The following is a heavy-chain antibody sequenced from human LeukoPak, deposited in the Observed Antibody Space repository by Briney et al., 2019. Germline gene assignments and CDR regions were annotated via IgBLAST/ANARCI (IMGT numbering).Heavy chain of an antibody. D-gene: IGHD1-1*01. V-gene: IGHV3-23*01. CDR1: GFTFSNYA. CDR3: GEVQSGNKFDY. J-gene: IGHJ4*02. CDR2: ISASGANT. Sequence: GGSLRLSCSASGFTFSNYAMSWVRRAPRKGLEWVSAISASGANTYYADSVKGRFTISRDNSKNMLYLHMNSLRAEDTAVYYCGEVQSGNKFDYWGRGTQVTVSS.